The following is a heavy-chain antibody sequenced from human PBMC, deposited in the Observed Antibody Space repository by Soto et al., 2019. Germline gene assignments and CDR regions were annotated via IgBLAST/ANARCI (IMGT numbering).Heavy chain of an antibody. CDR2: INGANGNT. CDR3: ARGKGMEENYHYLGMDV. V-gene: IGHV1-3*01. CDR1: GYSFSTYS. Sequence: ASVKVSCKASGYSFSTYSMHWVRQAPGQGLEWMGWINGANGNTRYSQKFKDRVSISRDTPASTGYMELSSLRSEDTAVYYCARGKGMEENYHYLGMDVWGPGTTVTVS. J-gene: IGHJ6*02. D-gene: IGHD1-1*01.